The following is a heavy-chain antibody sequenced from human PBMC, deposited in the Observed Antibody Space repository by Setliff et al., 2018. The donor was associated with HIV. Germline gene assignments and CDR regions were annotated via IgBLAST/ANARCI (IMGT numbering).Heavy chain of an antibody. D-gene: IGHD6-19*01. J-gene: IGHJ5*02. Sequence: PSETLSLTCTVSGGSLSSYYWSWIRQPPGKGLEWIGYIYYSGNTNYNPSLKSRVTIAVDTSKNQFSLRLNSVTAADTAVYYCATVLMGYTSGWYMFDPWGQGTLVTVSS. V-gene: IGHV4-59*01. CDR3: ATVLMGYTSGWYMFDP. CDR2: IYYSGNT. CDR1: GGSLSSYY.